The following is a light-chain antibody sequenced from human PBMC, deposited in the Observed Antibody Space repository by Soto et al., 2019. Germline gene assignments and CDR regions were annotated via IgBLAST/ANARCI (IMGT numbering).Light chain of an antibody. CDR1: SSDVGGYNY. CDR3: RSYTSSSTSV. V-gene: IGLV2-14*03. J-gene: IGLJ1*01. Sequence: QCVLTQPASVSGSPGQSITISCTGTSSDVGGYNYVSWYQQHPGKAPKLMIYDVSNRPSGVSNRFSGSKSGNTASLTISGLQAEDESDYYCRSYTSSSTSVFATGTKVTVL. CDR2: DVS.